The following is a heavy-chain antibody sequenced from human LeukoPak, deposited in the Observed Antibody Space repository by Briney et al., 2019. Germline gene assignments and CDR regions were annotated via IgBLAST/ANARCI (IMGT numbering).Heavy chain of an antibody. J-gene: IGHJ4*02. CDR2: ASGSGSSP. CDR3: AKLTGVTTGDY. D-gene: IGHD4-11*01. CDR1: GFTFSSYA. V-gene: IGHV3-23*01. Sequence: GGSLRLSCAASGFTFSSYAMSWVRQAPGKGLEWVSAASGSGSSPYYADSVKGRFTISRDNSKNTLYLQMNSLRADDTAVYYCAKLTGVTTGDYWGQRTLVTVSS.